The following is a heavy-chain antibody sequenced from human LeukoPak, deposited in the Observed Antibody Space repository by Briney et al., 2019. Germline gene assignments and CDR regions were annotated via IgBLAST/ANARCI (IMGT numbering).Heavy chain of an antibody. CDR1: GGSINSGGYV. CDR2: IYYSRCT. V-gene: IGHV4-31*03. CDR3: ARVYYYGSGSYPYYFDY. Sequence: PSETLSLTCTVSGGSINSGGYVWSSIRQHPGKSVEWIGYIYYSRCTYYNPSLKSRVNISVDTSKNQFSLKLSSVTAADTVVYYCARVYYYGSGSYPYYFDYWGQGTLVAVSS. D-gene: IGHD3-10*01. J-gene: IGHJ4*02.